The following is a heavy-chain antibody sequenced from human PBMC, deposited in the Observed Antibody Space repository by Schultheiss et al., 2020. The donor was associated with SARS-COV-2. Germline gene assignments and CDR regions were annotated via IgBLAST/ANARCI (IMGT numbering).Heavy chain of an antibody. CDR3: ARGYGDYDPFGSAFDY. CDR1: GFTFDDYA. D-gene: IGHD4-17*01. J-gene: IGHJ4*02. Sequence: GGSLRLSCAASGFTFDDYAMHWVRQAPGKGLEWVSYISSSGSTIYYADSVKGRFTISRDNAKNSLYLQMNSLRAEDTAVYYCARGYGDYDPFGSAFDYWGQGTLVTVSS. V-gene: IGHV3-11*04. CDR2: ISSSGSTI.